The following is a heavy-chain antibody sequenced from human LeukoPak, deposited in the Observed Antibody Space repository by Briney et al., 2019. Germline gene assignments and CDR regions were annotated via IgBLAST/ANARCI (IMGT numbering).Heavy chain of an antibody. CDR3: ATLDSFFDY. CDR2: IKKDGSEK. V-gene: IGHV3-7*01. Sequence: PGRSLRLSCAASGFTFSSYVMHWVRQAPGKGLEWVANIKKDGSEKNYVDSVKGRFTISRDNAKNSLYLQMNSLRAEDTAVYYCATLDSFFDYWGQGTLVTVSS. CDR1: GFTFSSYV. J-gene: IGHJ4*02. D-gene: IGHD4-11*01.